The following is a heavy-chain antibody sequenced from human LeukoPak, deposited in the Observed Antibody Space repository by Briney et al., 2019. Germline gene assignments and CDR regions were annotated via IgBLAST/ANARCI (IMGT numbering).Heavy chain of an antibody. CDR2: INSDGTNT. D-gene: IGHD1-20*01. CDR3: AITATEGY. CDR1: GFTFSNYW. J-gene: IGHJ4*02. Sequence: QPGGSLRFSCASSGFTFSNYWMHWVRQAPGKGLVWVSHINSDGTNTDYADSVKGRFVISRDNAKNTLFLQTNSLRAEDTAVYYCAITATEGYWGQGTLVTVSS. V-gene: IGHV3-74*01.